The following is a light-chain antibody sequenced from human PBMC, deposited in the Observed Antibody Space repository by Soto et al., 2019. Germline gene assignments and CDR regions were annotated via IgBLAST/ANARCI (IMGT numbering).Light chain of an antibody. V-gene: IGLV2-14*01. CDR1: SNDVGRYNY. CDR3: TSYTSDSTYV. CDR2: DVS. J-gene: IGLJ1*01. Sequence: LNRPAYVKRAAVQGNTITRKRTSNDVGRYNYVSWYQQHPGKAPKLMVYDVSNRPSWVSNRFSGSKSGITASLTISGLQAEDEADYYCTSYTSDSTYVFGTGTKVTVL.